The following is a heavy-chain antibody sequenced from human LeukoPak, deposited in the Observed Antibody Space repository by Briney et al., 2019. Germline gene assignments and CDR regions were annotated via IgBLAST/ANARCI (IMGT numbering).Heavy chain of an antibody. CDR2: IYTSGST. CDR1: GGSIRSYY. CDR3: ARVGCSSTSCYARSDAFDI. J-gene: IGHJ3*02. Sequence: SETLSLTCTVSGGSIRSYYWSWIRQPAGKGLEWIGRIYTSGSTNYTPSLKSRVTISVDTSKHQFSLKLSSVTAADTAVYYCARVGCSSTSCYARSDAFDIWGQGTMVTVSS. V-gene: IGHV4-4*07. D-gene: IGHD2-2*01.